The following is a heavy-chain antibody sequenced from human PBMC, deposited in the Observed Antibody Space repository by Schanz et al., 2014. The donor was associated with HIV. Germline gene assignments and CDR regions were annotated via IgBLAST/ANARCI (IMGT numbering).Heavy chain of an antibody. D-gene: IGHD6-6*01. Sequence: EVQLLEFGGGLVRPGESLRLSCLASGFTFNNYAMSWVRQAPGKGLEWVSTISGRGANTFFADSVKGRFTISRDNSKKTLYLQMNSLRAEDTAVYYCANTEFPYSSSSDYYYGMDVWGQGTTVTVSS. CDR1: GFTFNNYA. V-gene: IGHV3-23*01. J-gene: IGHJ6*02. CDR3: ANTEFPYSSSSDYYYGMDV. CDR2: ISGRGANT.